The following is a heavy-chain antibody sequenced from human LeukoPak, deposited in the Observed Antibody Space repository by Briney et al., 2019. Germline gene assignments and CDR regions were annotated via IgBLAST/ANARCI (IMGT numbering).Heavy chain of an antibody. CDR2: TSSDGNIK. CDR3: ARDHQHTYTNYGDY. V-gene: IGHV3-30-3*01. D-gene: IGHD4-11*01. J-gene: IGHJ4*02. CDR1: GFTFSSYT. Sequence: PGGSLRLSCAASGFTFSSYTMHWVRQAPGKGLEWVAVTSSDGNIKYYADSMKGRFTISRDNSKNTLYLQMNSLRGEDTGVYYCARDHQHTYTNYGDYWGQGTLVTVSS.